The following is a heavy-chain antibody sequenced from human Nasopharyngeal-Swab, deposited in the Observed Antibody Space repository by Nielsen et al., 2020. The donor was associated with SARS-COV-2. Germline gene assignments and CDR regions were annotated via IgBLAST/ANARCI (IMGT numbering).Heavy chain of an antibody. D-gene: IGHD4-17*01. Sequence: GGSLRLSCAASGFTFSSYSMNWVRQAPGKGLEWVSSISSSSSYIYYADSVKGRITVSRDNAKSSVYLQMSSLRDEDTAVYYCTRGDGALTYFDYWGQGTLVSVSS. CDR1: GFTFSSYS. V-gene: IGHV3-21*01. J-gene: IGHJ4*02. CDR3: TRGDGALTYFDY. CDR2: ISSSSSYI.